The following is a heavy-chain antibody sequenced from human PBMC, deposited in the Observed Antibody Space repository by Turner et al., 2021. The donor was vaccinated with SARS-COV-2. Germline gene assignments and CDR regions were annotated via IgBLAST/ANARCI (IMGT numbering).Heavy chain of an antibody. CDR3: ARDLYYYGMDV. Sequence: EVQLVESGGGLVQPGGSLRLSCAASGITVSSNYMSWVRQDPGKGVGCVSVIYSGGSTYYADSVKGRFTISRDNSKNTLYLQMNSLRAEDTAVYYCARDLYYYGMDVWGQGTTVTVSS. V-gene: IGHV3-66*01. J-gene: IGHJ6*02. CDR1: GITVSSNY. CDR2: IYSGGST.